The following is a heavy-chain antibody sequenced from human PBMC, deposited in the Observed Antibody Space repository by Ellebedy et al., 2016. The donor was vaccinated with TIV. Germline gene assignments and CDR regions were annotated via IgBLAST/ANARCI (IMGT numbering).Heavy chain of an antibody. D-gene: IGHD3-22*01. J-gene: IGHJ4*02. CDR1: GFTFSSYW. Sequence: GGSLRLSCIASGFTFSSYWMHWVRQAPGKGLVWVSRINSDGTSTNYADSVKGRFTISRDNANNTLYLQMNSLRVEDTAVYYCARGENFDSSGYYYHFGNYWGQGTLVTVSS. CDR3: ARGENFDSSGYYYHFGNY. V-gene: IGHV3-74*01. CDR2: INSDGTST.